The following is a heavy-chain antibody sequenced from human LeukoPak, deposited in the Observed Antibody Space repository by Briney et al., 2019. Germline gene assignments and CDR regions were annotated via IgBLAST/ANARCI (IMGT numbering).Heavy chain of an antibody. V-gene: IGHV3-33*01. CDR1: GFTFSSYG. CDR3: ARDWHSRNIDY. J-gene: IGHJ4*02. D-gene: IGHD3-22*01. Sequence: GGSLRLSCAASGFTFSSYGMHWVRQAPGKGLEWVAVTWYDENSKYYADSEKGRFTISRDNSKNTLYLQMNSLRAEDTAMYYCARDWHSRNIDYWGQGTLVTVSS. CDR2: TWYDENSK.